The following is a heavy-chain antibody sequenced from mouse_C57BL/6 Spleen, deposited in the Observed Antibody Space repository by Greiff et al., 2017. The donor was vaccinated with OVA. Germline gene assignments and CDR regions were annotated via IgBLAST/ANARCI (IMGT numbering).Heavy chain of an antibody. J-gene: IGHJ2*01. CDR3: ARDMPMITTVPYYFDY. V-gene: IGHV5-4*01. CDR2: ISDGGSYT. CDR1: GFTFSSYA. Sequence: DVMLVESGGGLVKPGGSLKLSCAASGFTFSSYAMSWVRQTPEKRLEWVATISDGGSYTYYPDNVKGRFTISRDNAKNNLYLQMSHLKSEDTAMYYCARDMPMITTVPYYFDYWGQGTTLTVSS. D-gene: IGHD2-4*01.